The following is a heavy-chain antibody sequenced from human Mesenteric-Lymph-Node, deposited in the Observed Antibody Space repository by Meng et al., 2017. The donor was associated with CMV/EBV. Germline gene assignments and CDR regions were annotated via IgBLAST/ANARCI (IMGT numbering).Heavy chain of an antibody. CDR2: IIPMIGRG. D-gene: IGHD3-3*01. V-gene: IGHV1-69*02. Sequence: SGGSFSTYPISWVRQAPGQGLEWMGRIIPMIGRGDYAPKFQDRVKISADKSTSTAYMELRSLRSDDTAVYYCASTASDDFWSGYYLHYWGQGTLVTVSS. J-gene: IGHJ4*02. CDR1: GGSFSTYP. CDR3: ASTASDDFWSGYYLHY.